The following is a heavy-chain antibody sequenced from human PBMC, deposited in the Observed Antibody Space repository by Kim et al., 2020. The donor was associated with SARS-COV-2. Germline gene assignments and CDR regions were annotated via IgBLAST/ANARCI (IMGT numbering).Heavy chain of an antibody. D-gene: IGHD3-3*01. V-gene: IGHV3-53*01. CDR3: ARDHRVVIRRTYYYGMDV. J-gene: IGHJ6*02. Sequence: KGRFTISRDNSKNTLYLQMNSLRAEDTAVYYCARDHRVVIRRTYYYGMDVWGQGTTVTVSS.